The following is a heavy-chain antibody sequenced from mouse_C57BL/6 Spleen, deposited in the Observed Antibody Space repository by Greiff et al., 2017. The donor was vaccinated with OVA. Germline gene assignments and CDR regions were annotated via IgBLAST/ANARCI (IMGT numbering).Heavy chain of an antibody. Sequence: QVQLQQPGAELVKPGASVKLSCKASGYTFTSYWMHWVKQRPGQGLEWIGMIHPNSGSTNYNEKFKSKATLTVDKSSSTAYMQLSSLTSEDSAVYYCAREAYYSNLYAMDYWGRGTSVTVSS. CDR1: GYTFTSYW. J-gene: IGHJ4*01. CDR3: AREAYYSNLYAMDY. D-gene: IGHD2-5*01. CDR2: IHPNSGST. V-gene: IGHV1-64*01.